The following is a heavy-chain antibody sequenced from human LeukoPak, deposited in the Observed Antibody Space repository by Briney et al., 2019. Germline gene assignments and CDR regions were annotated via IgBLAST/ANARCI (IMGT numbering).Heavy chain of an antibody. V-gene: IGHV4-39*07. Sequence: SETLSLTCTVSGGSISSSSYYWGWIRQPPGKGLEWIGEINHSGSTNYNPSLKSRVTISVDTSKNQFSLKLSSVTAADTAVYYCARVVRYYYGSGSYYRVHWFDPWGQGTLVTVSS. CDR3: ARVVRYYYGSGSYYRVHWFDP. CDR1: GGSISSSSYY. D-gene: IGHD3-10*01. J-gene: IGHJ5*02. CDR2: INHSGST.